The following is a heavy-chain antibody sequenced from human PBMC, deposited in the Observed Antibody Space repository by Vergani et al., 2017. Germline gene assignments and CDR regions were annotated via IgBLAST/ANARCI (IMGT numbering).Heavy chain of an antibody. Sequence: QVQLQESGPGLVKPSQTLSLTCTVSGGSVSSGAYYWNWIRPHPGKGPEWIGYTYYRGSTYYNPSLKSRVTISVDTSKNQFSLKLTSVTAADTAVYYCARDQYGSGPSSPRLYFDYWGQGTLVTVSS. CDR3: ARDQYGSGPSSPRLYFDY. V-gene: IGHV4-31*03. CDR1: GGSVSSGAYY. J-gene: IGHJ4*02. D-gene: IGHD3-10*01. CDR2: TYYRGST.